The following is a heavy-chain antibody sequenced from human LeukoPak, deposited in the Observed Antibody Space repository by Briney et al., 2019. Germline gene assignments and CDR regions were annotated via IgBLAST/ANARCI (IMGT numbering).Heavy chain of an antibody. CDR1: GGTFSSYA. CDR2: IIPIFGTA. Sequence: VASVKVSCKASGGTFSSYAISWVRQAPGQGLEWMGGIIPIFGTANYAQKFQGRVTITADESTSTAYMELSSLRSEDTAVYYCARYGDHCSSTSCSSFSFDYWGQGTLVTVSS. J-gene: IGHJ4*02. V-gene: IGHV1-69*13. D-gene: IGHD2-2*01. CDR3: ARYGDHCSSTSCSSFSFDY.